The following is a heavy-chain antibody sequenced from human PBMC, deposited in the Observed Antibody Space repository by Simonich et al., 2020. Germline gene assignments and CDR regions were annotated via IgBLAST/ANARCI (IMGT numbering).Heavy chain of an antibody. V-gene: IGHV4-34*01. CDR3: ARPLGIVWAFDI. Sequence: QVQLQQWGAGLLKPSQTLSLTCAVYGGSFSGYYWSWIRQPPGKGLEWIGEINHSGHTNYNPSLKSRVTISVDTSKNQFSRKLSSVTAADTAVYYCARPLGIVWAFDIWGQGTMVTVSS. CDR2: INHSGHT. CDR1: GGSFSGYY. D-gene: IGHD3-16*01. J-gene: IGHJ3*02.